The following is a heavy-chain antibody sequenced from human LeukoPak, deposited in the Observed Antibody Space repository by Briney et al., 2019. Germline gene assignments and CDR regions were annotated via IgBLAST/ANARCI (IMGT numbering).Heavy chain of an antibody. CDR1: GGTFSSYA. CDR2: TIPIFGTA. D-gene: IGHD2/OR15-2a*01. Sequence: ASVKVSCTASGGTFSSYAISWVRQAPGQGLEWMGGTIPIFGTANYAQKFQGRVTITADESTSTAYMELSSLRSEDTAVYYCARDRPSSTLYYYYGMDVWGQGTTVTVSS. V-gene: IGHV1-69*13. J-gene: IGHJ6*02. CDR3: ARDRPSSTLYYYYGMDV.